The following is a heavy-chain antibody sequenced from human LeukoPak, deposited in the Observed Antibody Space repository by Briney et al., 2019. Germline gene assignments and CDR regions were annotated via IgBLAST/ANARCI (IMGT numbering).Heavy chain of an antibody. D-gene: IGHD3-10*02. Sequence: SETLSLTCTVSGGSISSYDWSWIRQPAGEGLEWIGRIYSRGSTNYDPSLKSRITMSVDTSKNQFSLKLSSVTAADTAVYYCARASITRVGFDIWGQGTMVTVSS. V-gene: IGHV4-4*07. J-gene: IGHJ3*02. CDR2: IYSRGST. CDR3: ARASITRVGFDI. CDR1: GGSISSYD.